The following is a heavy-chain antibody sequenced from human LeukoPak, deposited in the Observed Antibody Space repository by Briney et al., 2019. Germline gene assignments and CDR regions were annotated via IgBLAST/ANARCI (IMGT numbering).Heavy chain of an antibody. CDR3: VKSGSYYNEPYYFDY. V-gene: IGHV3-64D*06. CDR1: GFTFSRYA. CDR2: ISSNGGST. J-gene: IGHJ4*02. D-gene: IGHD3-10*01. Sequence: VQPGGSLRLSCSASGFTFSRYAMHWVRQAPGKGLEYVSGISSNGGSTYYADSVKGRFTISRDNSKNTLYLQMSSLRAEDTAVYYCVKSGSYYNEPYYFDYWGQGTLVIVSS.